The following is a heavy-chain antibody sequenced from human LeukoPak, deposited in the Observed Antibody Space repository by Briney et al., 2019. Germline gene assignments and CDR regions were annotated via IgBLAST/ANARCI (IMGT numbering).Heavy chain of an antibody. Sequence: PGGSLRLSCAASGFSFISYSMNWVRQAPGKGLEWVSSISSSSDYIYHADSVKGRFTISRDNAKNTLYLQMNSLRAEDTAVYYCARQSRHITMVRGVLSHWGQGTLVTVSS. CDR2: ISSSSDYI. V-gene: IGHV3-21*01. D-gene: IGHD3-10*01. J-gene: IGHJ4*02. CDR3: ARQSRHITMVRGVLSH. CDR1: GFSFISYS.